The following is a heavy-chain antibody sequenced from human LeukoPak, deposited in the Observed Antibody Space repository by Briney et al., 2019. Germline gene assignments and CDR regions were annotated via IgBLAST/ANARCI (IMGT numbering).Heavy chain of an antibody. J-gene: IGHJ4*02. CDR3: AKYCSGARCYQGLDY. CDR2: ISYDGSIK. D-gene: IGHD2-15*01. CDR1: GFIFSRHG. V-gene: IGHV3-30*18. Sequence: GGSLRLSCAASGFIFSRHGMHWVRQAPGKGLEWVAVISYDGSIKYYADSVKGRFTISRDNSKNTLYLQMNSLRAVDTAVYYCAKYCSGARCYQGLDYWDQGTLVTVSS.